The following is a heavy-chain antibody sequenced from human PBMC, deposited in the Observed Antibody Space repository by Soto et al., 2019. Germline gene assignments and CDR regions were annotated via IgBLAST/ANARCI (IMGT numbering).Heavy chain of an antibody. Sequence: EVQLVESGGGLVQPGGSLRLSCAASGFTFSSYWIHWVRQAPGKGLVWVSRVDSGGSTTNYADSVKGPFTISRDNAKNTLYLQMNSLRDEDTAVYHCVRGAFHQYYLDSWGQGTLVTVSS. D-gene: IGHD2-21*01. CDR3: VRGAFHQYYLDS. CDR2: VDSGGSTT. CDR1: GFTFSSYW. J-gene: IGHJ4*02. V-gene: IGHV3-74*01.